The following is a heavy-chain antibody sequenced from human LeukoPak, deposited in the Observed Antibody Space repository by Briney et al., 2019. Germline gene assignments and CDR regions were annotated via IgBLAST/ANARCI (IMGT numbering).Heavy chain of an antibody. D-gene: IGHD1-1*01. CDR2: IKQDGSEK. CDR1: GFTFSSYW. V-gene: IGHV3-7*01. J-gene: IGHJ4*02. CDR3: ARDTAGGIGLEPDY. Sequence: PGGSLRLSCAASGFTFSSYWMSWVRQAPGKGLEWVANIKQDGSEKYYVDSVKGRFTISRDNAKNSLYLQMNSLRAEDTAVYYCARDTAGGIGLEPDYWDQGTLVTVSS.